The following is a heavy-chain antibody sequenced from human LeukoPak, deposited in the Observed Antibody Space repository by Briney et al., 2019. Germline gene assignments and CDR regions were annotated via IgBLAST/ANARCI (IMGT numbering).Heavy chain of an antibody. D-gene: IGHD3-10*01. V-gene: IGHV1-18*04. CDR2: INPNSGNT. CDR3: ARVRYYGSGSYYRGSVGYMDV. J-gene: IGHJ6*03. Sequence: ASVKVSCKASGYTFTGYYMHWVRQAPGQGLEWMGWINPNSGNTNYAQKLQGRVTMTTDTSTSTAYMELRSLRSDDTAVYYCARVRYYGSGSYYRGSVGYMDVWGKGTTVTISS. CDR1: GYTFTGYY.